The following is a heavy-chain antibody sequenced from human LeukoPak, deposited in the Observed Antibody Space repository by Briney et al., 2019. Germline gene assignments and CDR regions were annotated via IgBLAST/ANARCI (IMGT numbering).Heavy chain of an antibody. CDR2: INHNGNVN. Sequence: GGSLRLSCAASGFTFSSYRMNWARQAPGKGLEWVASINHNGNVNYYVDSVKGRFTISRDNAKNSLYLQMSNLRAEDTAVHFCARGGGLDVWGQGATVTVSS. CDR1: GFTFSSYR. D-gene: IGHD3-16*01. J-gene: IGHJ6*02. CDR3: ARGGGLDV. V-gene: IGHV3-7*03.